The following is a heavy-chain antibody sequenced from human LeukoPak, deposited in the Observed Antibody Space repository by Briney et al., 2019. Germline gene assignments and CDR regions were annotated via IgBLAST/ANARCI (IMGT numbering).Heavy chain of an antibody. CDR2: IYYSGST. J-gene: IGHJ4*02. V-gene: IGHV4-59*12. CDR3: ARAGLVGSIAARWYFDY. CDR1: GGSISSYY. D-gene: IGHD6-6*01. Sequence: PSETLSLTCTVSGGSISSYYWSWIRQPPGKGLEWIGYIYYSGSTNYNPSLKSRVTISVDTSKNQFSLKLSSVTAADTAVYYCARAGLVGSIAARWYFDYWGQGTLVTVSS.